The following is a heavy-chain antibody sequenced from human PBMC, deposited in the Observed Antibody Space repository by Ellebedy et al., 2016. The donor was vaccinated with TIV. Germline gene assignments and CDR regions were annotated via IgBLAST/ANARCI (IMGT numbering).Heavy chain of an antibody. D-gene: IGHD2-15*01. CDR2: INHSGST. V-gene: IGHV4-34*01. Sequence: SETLSLXXAVYGGSFSGYYWSWIRQSPGKGLEWIGEINHSGSTNYNPSLKSRVTISVDTSKNQFSLKLSSVTAADTAVYYCARDRVLRDCSGGSCPGGGMDVWGQGTTVTVSS. CDR1: GGSFSGYY. CDR3: ARDRVLRDCSGGSCPGGGMDV. J-gene: IGHJ6*02.